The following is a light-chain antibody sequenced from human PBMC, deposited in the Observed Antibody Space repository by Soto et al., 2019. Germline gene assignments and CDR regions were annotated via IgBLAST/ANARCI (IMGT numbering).Light chain of an antibody. Sequence: DIAMTQIPLSLSVTPGQPAAISCRSSQSLFNPDGKTYLHWFLQKPGQPPQLLITGVSTRFSGVADRFNGSGSGTDFTLKISRVEDEDVGVYFCMQNRQITYSFGQGTKLEIK. J-gene: IGKJ2*01. CDR1: QSLFNPDGKTY. CDR3: MQNRQITYS. V-gene: IGKV2D-29*01. CDR2: GVS.